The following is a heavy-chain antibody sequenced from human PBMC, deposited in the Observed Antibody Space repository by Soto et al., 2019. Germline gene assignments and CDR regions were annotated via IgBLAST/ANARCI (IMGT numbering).Heavy chain of an antibody. CDR3: ARPLAVAGFDSFDI. J-gene: IGHJ3*02. V-gene: IGHV5-51*01. CDR2: IYPDDSDT. CDR1: GYTFTNYW. D-gene: IGHD6-19*01. Sequence: EVQLVQSGAEVRKPGESLKISCKGSGYTFTNYWIAWVRQMPGKGLEWMGIIYPDDSDTRHSPSFRGQVTISADKSLSTAYLQWNSLKASDTAMYYCARPLAVAGFDSFDIWGQGTMVTVSS.